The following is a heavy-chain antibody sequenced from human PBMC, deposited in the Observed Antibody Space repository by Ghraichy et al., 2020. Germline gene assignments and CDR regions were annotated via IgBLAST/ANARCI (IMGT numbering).Heavy chain of an antibody. Sequence: SETLSLTCTVSGGSISSYYWSWIRQPPGKGLEWIGYIYYSGSTNYNPSLKSRVTISVDTSKNQFSLKLSSVTAADTAVYYCARRGYSSGYYYGMDVWGQGTTVTVSS. D-gene: IGHD6-19*01. CDR2: IYYSGST. CDR1: GGSISSYY. J-gene: IGHJ6*02. CDR3: ARRGYSSGYYYGMDV. V-gene: IGHV4-59*08.